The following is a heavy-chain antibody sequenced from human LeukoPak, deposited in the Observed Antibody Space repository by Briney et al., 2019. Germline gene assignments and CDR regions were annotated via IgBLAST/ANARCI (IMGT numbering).Heavy chain of an antibody. CDR3: AKGSGSGWYGWFAP. D-gene: IGHD6-19*01. CDR2: IDASGGST. Sequence: PGGSPRLSCAASGFTFSSYAMTWVRQAPGKGLEWVSSIDASGGSTYYADSVKGRFTISRDNSKNTFFLQMNTLRAADTAVYYCAKGSGSGWYGWFAPWGQGTLATVSS. J-gene: IGHJ5*02. CDR1: GFTFSSYA. V-gene: IGHV3-23*01.